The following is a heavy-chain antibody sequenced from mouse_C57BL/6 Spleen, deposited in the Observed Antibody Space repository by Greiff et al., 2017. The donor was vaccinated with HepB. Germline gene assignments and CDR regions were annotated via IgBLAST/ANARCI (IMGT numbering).Heavy chain of an antibody. Sequence: DVHLVESEGGLVQPGSSMKLSCTASGFTFSDYYMAWVRQVPEKGLEWVANINYDGSSTYYLDSLKSRFIISRDNAKNILYLQMSSLKSEDTATYYCARDEDSSGSFAYWGQGTLVTVSA. J-gene: IGHJ3*01. D-gene: IGHD3-2*02. CDR1: GFTFSDYY. CDR3: ARDEDSSGSFAY. CDR2: INYDGSST. V-gene: IGHV5-16*01.